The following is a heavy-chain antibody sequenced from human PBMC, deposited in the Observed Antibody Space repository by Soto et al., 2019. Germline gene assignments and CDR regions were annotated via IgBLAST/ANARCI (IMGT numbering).Heavy chain of an antibody. D-gene: IGHD2-2*01. J-gene: IGHJ4*02. CDR1: GFTFSSYA. CDR3: AKRDVDWRYCSSNSCYAFAY. CDR2: IRGSGGCT. V-gene: IGHV3-23*01. Sequence: EVQLLESGGGLVQPGGSLRLSCAASGFTFSSYAMSWVRQAPGKGLEWVSAIRGSGGCTYFADSVKGRFTISRDNSKSTPYLQMNSLRAEDTAVYYCAKRDVDWRYCSSNSCYAFAYRGQETLVTVSS.